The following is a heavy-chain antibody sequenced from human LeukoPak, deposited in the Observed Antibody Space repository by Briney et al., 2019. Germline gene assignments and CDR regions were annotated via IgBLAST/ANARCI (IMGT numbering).Heavy chain of an antibody. CDR2: IIPIFGTA. CDR3: ARDRYSSSSVNYYYYMDV. D-gene: IGHD6-6*01. V-gene: IGHV1-69*05. J-gene: IGHJ6*03. CDR1: GYTFTSYG. Sequence: GASVKVSCKASGYTFTSYGISWVRQAPGQGLEWMGRIIPIFGTANYAQKFQGRVTITTDESTSTAYMELSSLRSEDTAVYYCARDRYSSSSVNYYYYMDVWGKGTTVTVSS.